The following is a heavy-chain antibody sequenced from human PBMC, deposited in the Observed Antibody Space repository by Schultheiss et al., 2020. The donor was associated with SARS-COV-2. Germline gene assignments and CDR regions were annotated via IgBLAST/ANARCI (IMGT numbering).Heavy chain of an antibody. CDR2: IYTSGST. J-gene: IGHJ6*02. Sequence: SETLSLTCTVSGGSISSYYWSWIRQPAGKGLEWIGRIYTSGSTNYNPSLKSRVTMSVDTSKNQFSLKLSSVTAADTAVYYCARGPRGVTDYVLYYYYGMDVWGQGTTVTVSS. D-gene: IGHD3-16*01. CDR3: ARGPRGVTDYVLYYYYGMDV. CDR1: GGSISSYY. V-gene: IGHV4-4*07.